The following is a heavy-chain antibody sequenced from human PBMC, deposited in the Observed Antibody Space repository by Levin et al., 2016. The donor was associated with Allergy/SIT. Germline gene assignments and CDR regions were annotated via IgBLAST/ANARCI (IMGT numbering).Heavy chain of an antibody. CDR3: ARESLGSWTDY. CDR2: ISSSSSYT. Sequence: WIRQPPGKGLEWVSYISSSSSYTNYADSVKGRFTISRDNAKNSLYLQMNSLRAEDTAVYYCARESLGSWTDYWGQGTLVTVSS. V-gene: IGHV3-11*06. J-gene: IGHJ4*02. D-gene: IGHD3-10*01.